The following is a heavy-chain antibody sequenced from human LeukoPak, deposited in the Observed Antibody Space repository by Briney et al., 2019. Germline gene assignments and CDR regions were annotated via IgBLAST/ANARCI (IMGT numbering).Heavy chain of an antibody. CDR3: ARSVMVVAPWAFDI. V-gene: IGHV4-30-4*01. CDR1: GGSISSGDYY. J-gene: IGHJ3*02. Sequence: PSETLSLTCTVSGGSISSGDYYWSWIRQPPGKGLEWIGYIYYSGSTYYNPSLKSRVTKSEDTSKNQFSLKLSSVTAADTAVYYCARSVMVVAPWAFDIWGQGTLVTVSS. CDR2: IYYSGST. D-gene: IGHD2-15*01.